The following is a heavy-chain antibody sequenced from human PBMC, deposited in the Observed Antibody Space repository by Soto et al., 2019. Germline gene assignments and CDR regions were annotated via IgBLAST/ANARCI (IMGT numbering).Heavy chain of an antibody. CDR1: GGSFSGYY. J-gene: IGHJ4*02. D-gene: IGHD5-12*01. CDR3: ASDVDIVGY. V-gene: IGHV4-34*01. CDR2: INHSGST. Sequence: SETLSLTCAVYGGSFSGYYWSWIRQPPGKGLEWIGEINHSGSTNYNPSLKSRVTISVDTSKNQFSLKLSSVTAADTAVYYCASDVDIVGYWGQGTLVTVSS.